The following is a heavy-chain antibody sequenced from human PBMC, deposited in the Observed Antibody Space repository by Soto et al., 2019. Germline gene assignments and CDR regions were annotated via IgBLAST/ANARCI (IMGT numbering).Heavy chain of an antibody. CDR3: ARGVRYYDFWSGYGKNWFDP. Sequence: SETLSLTCAVYGGSFSGYYWSWIRQPPGKGLEWIGEINHSGSTNYNPSLKSRVTISVDTSKNQFSLKLSSVTAADTAVYYCARGVRYYDFWSGYGKNWFDPWGQGTLVTVSS. V-gene: IGHV4-34*01. CDR2: INHSGST. J-gene: IGHJ5*02. D-gene: IGHD3-3*01. CDR1: GGSFSGYY.